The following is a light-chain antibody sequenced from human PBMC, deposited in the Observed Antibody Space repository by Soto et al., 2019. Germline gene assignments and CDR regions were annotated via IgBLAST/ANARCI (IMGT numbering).Light chain of an antibody. Sequence: EIVLTQSPATLSVSPGDRVTLPCRASQSVDINLAWYQQRPGQAPRLLVYGASTKATDMPGRFSGRGSGTEFTLTINNLQSEDFAVYYCQQYRNWPRTFGQGTKVDIK. V-gene: IGKV3-15*01. CDR1: QSVDIN. CDR3: QQYRNWPRT. J-gene: IGKJ1*01. CDR2: GAS.